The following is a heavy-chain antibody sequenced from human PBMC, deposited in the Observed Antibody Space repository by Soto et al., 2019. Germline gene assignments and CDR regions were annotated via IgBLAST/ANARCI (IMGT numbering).Heavy chain of an antibody. J-gene: IGHJ6*03. CDR1: GFTFSNAW. CDR3: TTVKYSGYDTPTWVGYYYMDV. CDR2: IKSKTDGGTT. Sequence: GGSLRLSCAASGFTFSNAWMSWVRQAPGKGLEWVGRIKSKTDGGTTDYAAPVKGRFTISRDDSKNTLYLQMNSLKTEDTAVYYCTTVKYSGYDTPTWVGYYYMDVWGKGTTVTVSS. V-gene: IGHV3-15*01. D-gene: IGHD5-12*01.